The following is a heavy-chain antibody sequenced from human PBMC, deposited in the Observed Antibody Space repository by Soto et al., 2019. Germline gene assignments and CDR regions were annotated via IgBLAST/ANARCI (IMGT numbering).Heavy chain of an antibody. CDR3: ARPGAVAGTGRYGMDV. CDR1: GYSFTSYW. CDR2: IDPSDSYT. D-gene: IGHD6-19*01. Sequence: GESLKISCKGSGYSFTSYWISWVRQMPGKGLEWMGRIDPSDSYTNYSPSFQGHVTISAGKSISTAYLQWSSLKASDTAMYYCARPGAVAGTGRYGMDVWGQGTTVTVSS. J-gene: IGHJ6*02. V-gene: IGHV5-10-1*01.